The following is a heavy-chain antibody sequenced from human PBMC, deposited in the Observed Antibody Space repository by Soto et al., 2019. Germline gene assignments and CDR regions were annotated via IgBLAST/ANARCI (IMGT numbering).Heavy chain of an antibody. J-gene: IGHJ6*02. CDR2: INSDGSST. Sequence: GGSLRLSCAASGFTFSSYWMHWVRQAPVKGLVWVSRINSDGSSTSYADSVKGRFTISRDNAKNTLYLQMNSLRAEDTAVYYCARPGYCTNGVCFYGMDVWGQGTTVTVSS. D-gene: IGHD2-8*01. CDR1: GFTFSSYW. CDR3: ARPGYCTNGVCFYGMDV. V-gene: IGHV3-74*01.